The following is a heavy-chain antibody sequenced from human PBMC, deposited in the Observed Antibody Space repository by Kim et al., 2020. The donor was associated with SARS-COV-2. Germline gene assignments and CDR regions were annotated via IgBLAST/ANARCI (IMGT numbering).Heavy chain of an antibody. J-gene: IGHJ6*02. CDR3: AKDTFGGTSDYYYGMDV. Sequence: VEGRFTISRDNAKNSLYLQMNSLRAEDTALYYCAKDTFGGTSDYYYGMDVWGQGTTVTVSS. D-gene: IGHD3-10*01. V-gene: IGHV3-9*01.